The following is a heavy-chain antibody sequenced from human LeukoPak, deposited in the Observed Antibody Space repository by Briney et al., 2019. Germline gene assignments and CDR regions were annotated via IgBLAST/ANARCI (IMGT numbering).Heavy chain of an antibody. J-gene: IGHJ4*02. CDR1: GGSLSSYY. CDR2: IYSSGST. D-gene: IGHD2-21*01. V-gene: IGHV4-59*12. Sequence: PSETLPLTCTVSGGSLSSYYWSWTRQPPGKGLEWIGYIYSSGSTNYNPSLKSRVTLSLDTSRNQFSLKLTSVTGADKAFYYCAKDVYCGRGSSYFYSRGQGKVVTVSS. CDR3: AKDVYCGRGSSYFYS.